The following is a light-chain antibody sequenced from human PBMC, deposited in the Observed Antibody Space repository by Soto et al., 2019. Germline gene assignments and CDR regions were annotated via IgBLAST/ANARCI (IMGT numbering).Light chain of an antibody. CDR3: SSYTTNSTFV. V-gene: IGLV2-18*02. CDR2: EVT. Sequence: QSALTQPPSVSGSPGQSITMSFTGTSSDVGSYNRVSWYQQSPGTAPKLMIYEVTNRPSGVPDRFSGSKSGNTASLTISGLQAEDEADYYCSSYTTNSTFVFGTGTKVTVL. J-gene: IGLJ1*01. CDR1: SSDVGSYNR.